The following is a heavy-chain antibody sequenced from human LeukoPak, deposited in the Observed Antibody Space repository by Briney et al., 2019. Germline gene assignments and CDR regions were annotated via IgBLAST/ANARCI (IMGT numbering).Heavy chain of an antibody. V-gene: IGHV4-39*07. D-gene: IGHD3-10*01. J-gene: IGHJ4*02. CDR3: ARLRPSGMGGGFDY. Sequence: SETLSLTCTVSGDSISSSTYYCGWIRQPPGKGLEWIGSIYYSRSTYYNPSLKSRVTISVDSSKNQFSLKLSSVAAADTAVYYSARLRPSGMGGGFDYWGQGTLVTVSS. CDR1: GDSISSSTYY. CDR2: IYYSRST.